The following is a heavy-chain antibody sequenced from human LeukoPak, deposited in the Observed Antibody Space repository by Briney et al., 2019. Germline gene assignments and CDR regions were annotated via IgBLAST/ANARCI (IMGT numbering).Heavy chain of an antibody. CDR1: GFTFSDYY. CDR2: ISLSSTYT. D-gene: IGHD2-2*01. V-gene: IGHV3-11*06. CDR3: ARDRREGFDCSSTSCPYYYSGMDV. J-gene: IGHJ6*02. Sequence: KTGGSLRLSCAASGFTFSDYYMSWIRQAPGKGLEWVSYISLSSTYTNYADSVKGRFTISRDNSKNSLYLQMSSLRAEDTAVYYCARDRREGFDCSSTSCPYYYSGMDVWGQGTTVTVSS.